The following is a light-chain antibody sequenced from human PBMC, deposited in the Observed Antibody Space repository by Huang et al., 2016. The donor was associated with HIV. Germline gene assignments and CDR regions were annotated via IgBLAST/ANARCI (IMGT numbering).Light chain of an antibody. J-gene: IGKJ1*01. CDR1: QNVFYSSNTKNY. CDR2: WAS. V-gene: IGKV4-1*01. CDR3: HQYYNTPQT. Sequence: DIVLTQSPNSLALSLGERDAINCTSSQNVFYSSNTKNYLSWYQVKPGQPPKLLIYWASTRESGVPDRFSGSGSGTEFTLTISNLQAEDVAVYYCHQYYNTPQTFGQGTKV.